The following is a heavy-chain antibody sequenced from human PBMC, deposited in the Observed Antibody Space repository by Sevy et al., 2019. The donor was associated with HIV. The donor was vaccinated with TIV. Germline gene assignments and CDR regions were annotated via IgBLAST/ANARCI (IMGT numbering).Heavy chain of an antibody. CDR3: ARVECCGGDCYYSDY. Sequence: ASVKVSCKASGYTFTSYYIHWVRQAPGQGLECMGIINPSGGGTNYPQKFQGRVTFTRDTSTSTVYMELSSLRAEDTAVYYCARVECCGGDCYYSDYWGQGTQVTVSS. J-gene: IGHJ4*02. D-gene: IGHD2-21*02. CDR2: INPSGGGT. CDR1: GYTFTSYY. V-gene: IGHV1-46*01.